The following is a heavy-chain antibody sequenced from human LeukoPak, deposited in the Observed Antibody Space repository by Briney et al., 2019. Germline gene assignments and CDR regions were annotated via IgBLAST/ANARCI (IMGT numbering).Heavy chain of an antibody. CDR1: GFSFSSYV. V-gene: IGHV3-48*02. CDR2: INHNAEMI. D-gene: IGHD3-9*01. CDR3: ARDHDWAFDL. Sequence: GGSLRLPCEASGFSFSSYVMSWVRQAPGKGLEWIAYINHNAEMIFYPDFVKGRFTISRDNAKNSLYLQMNALRDEDTAIYYCARDHDWAFDLWGQGTLVTVSS. J-gene: IGHJ4*02.